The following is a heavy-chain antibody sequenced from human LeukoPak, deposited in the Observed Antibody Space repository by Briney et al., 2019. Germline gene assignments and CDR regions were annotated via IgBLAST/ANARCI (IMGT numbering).Heavy chain of an antibody. V-gene: IGHV4-31*03. D-gene: IGHD6-19*01. J-gene: IGHJ2*01. CDR3: ARDRSVHSSGWYGWYFDL. CDR2: IYYSGST. Sequence: PSQTLSLTCTVSGGSISSGGYYWSWIRQHPGKGLEWIGYIYYSGSTYYNPSLKSRVTISVDTSKNQFSLKLSSVTAADTAVYYCARDRSVHSSGWYGWYFDLWGRGTLVTVSS. CDR1: GGSISSGGYY.